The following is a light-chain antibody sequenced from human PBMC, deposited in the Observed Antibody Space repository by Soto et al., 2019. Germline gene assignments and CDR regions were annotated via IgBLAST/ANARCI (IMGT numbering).Light chain of an antibody. CDR1: NSDVGTFYF. CDR2: DVT. J-gene: IGLJ1*01. CDR3: CSYAGSYTYV. Sequence: QSALTQPRSVSGSPGQSVTISCTGTNSDVGTFYFVSWYQQYPGKGPKLIIYDVTERPSGVPDRFSGSKSGNTASLTISGLQAEDEADYYCCSYAGSYTYVFGSGTKVTVL. V-gene: IGLV2-11*01.